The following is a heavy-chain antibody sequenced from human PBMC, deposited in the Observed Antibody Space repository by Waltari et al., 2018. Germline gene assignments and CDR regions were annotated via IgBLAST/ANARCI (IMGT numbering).Heavy chain of an antibody. Sequence: EVQLVESGGGLVQPGGSLRLSCAASGFTFSSYEMTWVSQAPGKGLVWVSYISSSGTTIYYADSVRGRFTISRDNAKNSLYLQMNSLRAEDTAVYYCARPKGGYDSSGYYPTPFDYWGQGTLVTVSS. V-gene: IGHV3-48*03. D-gene: IGHD3-22*01. CDR3: ARPKGGYDSSGYYPTPFDY. CDR2: ISSSGTTI. CDR1: GFTFSSYE. J-gene: IGHJ4*02.